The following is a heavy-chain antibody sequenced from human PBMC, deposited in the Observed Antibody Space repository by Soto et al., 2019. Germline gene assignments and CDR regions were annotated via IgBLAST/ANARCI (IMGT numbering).Heavy chain of an antibody. CDR3: ARAPGLYDSSGYTGY. D-gene: IGHD3-22*01. CDR2: IIPILGIA. J-gene: IGHJ4*02. V-gene: IGHV1-69*02. Sequence: QVQLVQSGAEVKKPGSSVKVSCKASGGTFSSYTISWVRQAPGQGLEWMGRIIPILGIANYAQKFQGRVTITADKSTSTAYMELSSLRSEDTAVYYCARAPGLYDSSGYTGYWGQGTLVTVSS. CDR1: GGTFSSYT.